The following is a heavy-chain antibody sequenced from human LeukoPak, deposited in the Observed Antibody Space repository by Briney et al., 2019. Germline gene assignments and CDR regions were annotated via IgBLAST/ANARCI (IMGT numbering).Heavy chain of an antibody. V-gene: IGHV1-69*05. CDR1: GGTFSSYA. CDR3: ARRGYSGYDKNGGAFDI. CDR2: IIPIFGTA. D-gene: IGHD5-12*01. Sequence: SVKVSCKASGGTFSSYAISWVRQASGQGLEWMGRIIPIFGTANYAQKFQGRVTITTDESTSTAYMELSSLRSEDTAVYYCARRGYSGYDKNGGAFDIWGQGTMVTVSS. J-gene: IGHJ3*02.